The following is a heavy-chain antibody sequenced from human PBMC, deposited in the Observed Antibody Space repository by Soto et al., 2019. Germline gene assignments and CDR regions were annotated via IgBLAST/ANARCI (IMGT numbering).Heavy chain of an antibody. V-gene: IGHV2-5*01. D-gene: IGHD1-1*01. J-gene: IGHJ4*02. Sequence: QITLKESGPPLVKPTQTLTLTCTFSGFSLTTSAVAVGWIRQPPGKALEWLAIIYGSDDKFCSPSLKSGLTITKDTSTNQVVLTMTNLDPVDTATYYCARRYDPYYFDYWGQGTLVTVSS. CDR2: IYGSDDK. CDR3: ARRYDPYYFDY. CDR1: GFSLTTSAVA.